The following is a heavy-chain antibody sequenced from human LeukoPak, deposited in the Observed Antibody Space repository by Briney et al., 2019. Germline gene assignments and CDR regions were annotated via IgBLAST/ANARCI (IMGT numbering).Heavy chain of an antibody. CDR2: IYSGGST. CDR1: GFTFSIYA. D-gene: IGHD2-15*01. J-gene: IGHJ6*02. V-gene: IGHV3-66*01. CDR3: ARDLDVVPVGMDV. Sequence: GGSLRLSCAASGFTFSIYAMSWVRQAPGKGLEWVSVIYSGGSTYYADSVKGRFTISRDNSKNTLYLQMNSLRAEDTAVYYCARDLDVVPVGMDVWGQGTTVTVSS.